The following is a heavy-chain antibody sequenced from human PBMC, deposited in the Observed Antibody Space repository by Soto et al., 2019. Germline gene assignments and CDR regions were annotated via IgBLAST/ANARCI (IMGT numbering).Heavy chain of an antibody. CDR3: ARPSQSTVTTFDY. Sequence: PSETLSLTCTVSCGSISSCGYYWSWIRQHPGKGLEWIGYIYYSGSTYYNPSLKSRVTISVDTSKNQFSLKLSSVTAAETAVYYCARPSQSTVTTFDYWGQGTLVTVSS. CDR1: CGSISSCGYY. V-gene: IGHV4-31*03. CDR2: IYYSGST. J-gene: IGHJ4*02. D-gene: IGHD4-17*01.